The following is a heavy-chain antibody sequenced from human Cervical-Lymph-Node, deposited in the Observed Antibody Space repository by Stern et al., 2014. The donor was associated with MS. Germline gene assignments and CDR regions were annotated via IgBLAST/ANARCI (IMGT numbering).Heavy chain of an antibody. D-gene: IGHD3-22*01. V-gene: IGHV5-10-1*03. J-gene: IGHJ1*01. CDR1: GYRFANYW. Sequence: VQLVQSGAEVKKPGESLRISCKGSGYRFANYWISWVRQKPGKGLEWMGRIDPSDSYVNYSPSIQGHVTISTDESTSTAYLEWSSLEAADTAMYYCARMFFYDSNGYYFFQNWGQGTQVIVSS. CDR3: ARMFFYDSNGYYFFQN. CDR2: IDPSDSYV.